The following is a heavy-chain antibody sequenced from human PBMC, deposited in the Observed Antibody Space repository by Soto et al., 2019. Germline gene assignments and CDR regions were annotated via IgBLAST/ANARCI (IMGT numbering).Heavy chain of an antibody. D-gene: IGHD2-21*02. Sequence: QVQLGESGGGVVHPGRSLGLSCQASGFTFSSYAMHGVRQAPGKGLGGGAVISYDGSNKYYADSVKGRFTISRDNSKNTLYLQMNSLRAEDTAVYYCARDLRGVVVTAMRLGYFDLWGRGTLVTVSS. CDR1: GFTFSSYA. CDR3: ARDLRGVVVTAMRLGYFDL. V-gene: IGHV3-30-3*01. J-gene: IGHJ2*01. CDR2: ISYDGSNK.